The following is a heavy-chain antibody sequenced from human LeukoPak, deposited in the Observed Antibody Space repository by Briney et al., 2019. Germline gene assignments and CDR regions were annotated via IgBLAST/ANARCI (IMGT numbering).Heavy chain of an antibody. Sequence: SETLSLTCAVYGGSFSSYYWSWIRQPPGKGLEWIGEINHSGSTNYNPSLKSRVTISVDTSKNQFSLKLSSVTAADTAVYYCARGIRFWSGYGKNYYYYYMDVWGKGTTVTVSS. CDR2: INHSGST. CDR1: GGSFSSYY. D-gene: IGHD3-3*01. CDR3: ARGIRFWSGYGKNYYYYYMDV. J-gene: IGHJ6*03. V-gene: IGHV4-34*01.